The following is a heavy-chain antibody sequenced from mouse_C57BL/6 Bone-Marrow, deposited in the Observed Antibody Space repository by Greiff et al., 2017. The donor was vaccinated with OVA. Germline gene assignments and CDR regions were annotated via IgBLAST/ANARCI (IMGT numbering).Heavy chain of an antibody. CDR1: GFSFNTYA. Sequence: EVQLVESGGGLVQPKGSLKLSCAASGFSFNTYAMNWVRQAPGKGLEWVARIRSKSNNYATYYADSVKDRFTISRDDSESMLYLQMNNLKTEDTAMYYCCFLITTPGAYWGQGTLVTVSA. CDR3: CFLITTPGAY. V-gene: IGHV10-1*01. CDR2: IRSKSNNYAT. J-gene: IGHJ3*01. D-gene: IGHD1-1*01.